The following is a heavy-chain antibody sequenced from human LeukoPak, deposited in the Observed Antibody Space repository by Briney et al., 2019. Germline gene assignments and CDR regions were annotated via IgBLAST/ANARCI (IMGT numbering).Heavy chain of an antibody. CDR3: ARDKPWEYLATSYYYYMDV. J-gene: IGHJ6*03. V-gene: IGHV3-30*02. CDR1: GFTFSSYG. Sequence: PGGSLRLSCAASGFTFSSYGMHWVRQAPGKGLEWVAFIRYDGSNKYYADSVKGRFTIFRDNAKNTLYLQMNSLRAEDTAVYYCARDKPWEYLATSYYYYMDVWGKGTTVTISS. D-gene: IGHD1-26*01. CDR2: IRYDGSNK.